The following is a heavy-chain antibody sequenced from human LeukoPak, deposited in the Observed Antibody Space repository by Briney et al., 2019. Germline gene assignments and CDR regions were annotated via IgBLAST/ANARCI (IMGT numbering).Heavy chain of an antibody. D-gene: IGHD2-15*01. Sequence: SETLSLTCTVSGGSISSYYWSWIRQPPGKGLEWIGYIYYSGSTNYNPSLKSRVTISADTSKNQFSLKLSSVTAADTAVYYCASFTMYRYCSGGNCYSSPAKNWGQGTLVTVSS. CDR2: IYYSGST. V-gene: IGHV4-59*08. CDR3: ASFTMYRYCSGGNCYSSPAKN. CDR1: GGSISSYY. J-gene: IGHJ4*02.